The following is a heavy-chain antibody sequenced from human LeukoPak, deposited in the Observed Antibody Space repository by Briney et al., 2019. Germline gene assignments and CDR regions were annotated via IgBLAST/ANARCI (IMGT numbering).Heavy chain of an antibody. CDR2: IYHSGST. V-gene: IGHV4-30-2*01. D-gene: IGHD1-26*01. Sequence: SQTLSLTCAVSGGSISSGGYSWSWIRQPPGKGLEWIGYIYHSGSTYYNPSLKSRVTISVDRSKNQFSLKLSSVTAADTAVYYCAREDLFRASYAFDIWGQGTMVTVSS. CDR1: GGSISSGGYS. J-gene: IGHJ3*02. CDR3: AREDLFRASYAFDI.